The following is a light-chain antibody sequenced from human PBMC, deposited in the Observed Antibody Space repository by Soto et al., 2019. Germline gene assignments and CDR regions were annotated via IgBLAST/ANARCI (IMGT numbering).Light chain of an antibody. CDR1: QSISSW. CDR3: QHYNNYLWT. V-gene: IGKV1-5*03. J-gene: IGKJ1*01. CDR2: KAS. Sequence: DIHMTQSPPTLSASVGDSVTVTCRASQSISSWLAWYQQKAGKAPKLLIYKASALQSGVPSRFSGSGSGTEFTLTISSLQPDDFATYYCQHYNNYLWTFGQGTKVDIK.